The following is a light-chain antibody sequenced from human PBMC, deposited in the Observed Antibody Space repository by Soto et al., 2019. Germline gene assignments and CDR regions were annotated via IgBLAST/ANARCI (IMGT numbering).Light chain of an antibody. CDR2: ASY. CDR3: TPSYMTPRNT. CDR1: QSISSH. J-gene: IGKJ2*01. Sequence: DILITQSPSSLSASVGDRVTITCRACQSISSHLNWYQHKPGRPPRLLIFASYILEGGVPSRFSANGSVTDFTLAIAILQPEDVATSDCTPSYMTPRNTFGQGTMVVI. V-gene: IGKV1-39*01.